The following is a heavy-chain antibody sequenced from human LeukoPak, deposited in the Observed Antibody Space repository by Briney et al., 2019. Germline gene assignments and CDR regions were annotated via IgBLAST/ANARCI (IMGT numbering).Heavy chain of an antibody. V-gene: IGHV3-21*01. CDR2: ISSSSYI. J-gene: IGHJ4*02. Sequence: TGGSLRLSCAASGFTYSSYSMNWVRQAPGKGLEWVSSISSSSYIYYADSVKGRFTISRDNAKNSLYLQMNSLRAEDTAVYYCASRLTWIHPFDYWGQGTLVTVSS. CDR1: GFTYSSYS. D-gene: IGHD5-18*01. CDR3: ASRLTWIHPFDY.